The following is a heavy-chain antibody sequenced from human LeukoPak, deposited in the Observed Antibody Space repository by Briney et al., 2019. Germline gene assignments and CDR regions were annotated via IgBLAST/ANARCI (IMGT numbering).Heavy chain of an antibody. D-gene: IGHD2-2*02. Sequence: PSETLSLTCTVSGGSISSGSYYWGWIRQPPGTGLEWIGNIYYSGSTYYNPSLKSRVTMSVDTSKNQFSLKLSSVTAADTAVYYCARQYCSSTNCYTFDYWGQGTLVTVSS. CDR2: IYYSGST. CDR1: GGSISSGSYY. CDR3: ARQYCSSTNCYTFDY. J-gene: IGHJ4*02. V-gene: IGHV4-39*01.